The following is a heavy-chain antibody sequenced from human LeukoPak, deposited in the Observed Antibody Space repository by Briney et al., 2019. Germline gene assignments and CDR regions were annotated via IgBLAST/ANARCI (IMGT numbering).Heavy chain of an antibody. V-gene: IGHV5-51*01. CDR1: GYSFINYW. J-gene: IGHJ4*02. CDR3: ARGASYHDFWSAYYSDFDY. Sequence: GESLRISCKGSGYSFINYWIGWVRQMPGKGLEWMGISYPGDSHTKYNPSFQGQVSISADKSITTAYLQWSRLKASDTAMYYCARGASYHDFWSAYYSDFDYWGQGTLVTVSS. CDR2: SYPGDSHT. D-gene: IGHD3-3*01.